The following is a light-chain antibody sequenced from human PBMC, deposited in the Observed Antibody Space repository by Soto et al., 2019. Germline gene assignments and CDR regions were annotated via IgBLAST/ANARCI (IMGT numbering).Light chain of an antibody. CDR1: QNVNRN. J-gene: IGKJ4*01. CDR2: GAS. CDR3: QQRTNWSSVT. Sequence: IVMTQSPATLPLSPGERATLSCSASQNVNRNLAWYQQRPGQGPRLLIYGASSRATGTPDRFSGSGSGTDFTLTISSLEPEDFAVYYCQQRTNWSSVTFGGGTKVDI. V-gene: IGKV3D-15*01.